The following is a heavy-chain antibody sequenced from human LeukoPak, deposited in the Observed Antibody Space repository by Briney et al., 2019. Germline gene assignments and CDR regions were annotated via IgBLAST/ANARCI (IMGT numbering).Heavy chain of an antibody. J-gene: IGHJ5*02. Sequence: GGSLRLSCAASGFTFSPYWMHWVRKAPGKGLVWVSRINSDGIGTIYADSVKGRFTISRDNAKNSLYLQMNSLRAEDTAVYYCARYSTSFGWLDPWGQGTLVTVSS. CDR3: ARYSTSFGWLDP. V-gene: IGHV3-74*01. CDR1: GFTFSPYW. CDR2: INSDGIGT. D-gene: IGHD2/OR15-2a*01.